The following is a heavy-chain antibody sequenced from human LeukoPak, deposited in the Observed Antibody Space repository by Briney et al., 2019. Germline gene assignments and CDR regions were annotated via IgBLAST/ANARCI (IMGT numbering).Heavy chain of an antibody. V-gene: IGHV4-34*01. D-gene: IGHD3-16*02. J-gene: IGHJ4*02. CDR1: GGSFSGYY. CDR3: ARYYDYIWGTHRSYYFDY. Sequence: PSETLSLTCAVYGGSFSGYYWSWTRQPPGKGLEWIGMIYYSGTTYYNPSLKSRVTISVDISRNQFSLKLSSVTAADTAIYYCARYYDYIWGTHRSYYFDYWGQGTLVTVSS. CDR2: IYYSGTT.